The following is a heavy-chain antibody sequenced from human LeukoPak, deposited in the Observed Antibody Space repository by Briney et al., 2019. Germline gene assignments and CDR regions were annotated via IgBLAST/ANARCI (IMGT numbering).Heavy chain of an antibody. V-gene: IGHV1-18*01. J-gene: IGHJ4*02. CDR1: GYTFTSYG. D-gene: IGHD3-22*01. CDR2: ISAYNGNT. CDR3: ARGGVYYYDSSGYSHMDY. Sequence: ASVRVSCKASGYTFTSYGISWVRQAPGQGLEWMGWISAYNGNTNYAQKLQGRVTMTTDTSTSTAYMELRSLRSDDTAVYYCARGGVYYYDSSGYSHMDYWGRGTLVTVSS.